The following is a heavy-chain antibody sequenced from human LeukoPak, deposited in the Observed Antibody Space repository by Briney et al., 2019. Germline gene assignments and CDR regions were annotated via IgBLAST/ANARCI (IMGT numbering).Heavy chain of an antibody. Sequence: GASLKISFKGSGYSFTSYWISWVRQMPGKGLEWMGVIYPGDSDTRYSPSFQGQVTISADKSISTAYLQWSSLKASDTAMYYCARQRDGYDDFDYWGQGTLVTVSS. D-gene: IGHD5-24*01. V-gene: IGHV5-51*01. CDR2: IYPGDSDT. CDR3: ARQRDGYDDFDY. J-gene: IGHJ4*02. CDR1: GYSFTSYW.